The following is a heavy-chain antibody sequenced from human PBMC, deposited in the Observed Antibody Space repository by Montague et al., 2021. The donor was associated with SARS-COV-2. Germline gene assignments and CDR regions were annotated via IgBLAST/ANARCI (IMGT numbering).Heavy chain of an antibody. CDR1: GFTFSSYG. J-gene: IGHJ6*02. Sequence: CRSLSFAASGFTFSSYGMHWVRQAPGKGLEWVAIIWYDGSKNYYADSVKGRFTISRDNSKNTLYLQMNTLRAEDTAVYYCARDSSSGSDWYYYYGMDVWGQGTTVTVSS. D-gene: IGHD6-13*01. CDR2: IWYDGSKN. V-gene: IGHV3-33*01. CDR3: ARDSSSGSDWYYYYGMDV.